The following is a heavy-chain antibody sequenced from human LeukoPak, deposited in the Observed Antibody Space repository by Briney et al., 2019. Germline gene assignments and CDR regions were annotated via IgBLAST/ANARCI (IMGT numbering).Heavy chain of an antibody. Sequence: PGGSLRLSCAASGFTFSDYYMSWIRQAPGKGLEWVSYISSSGSTIYYADSVKGRFTISRDNAKNSLYLQMNSLRAEDTAVYYCARGLTMMSPNWFDPWGQGTLVTVSS. CDR1: GFTFSDYY. D-gene: IGHD3-22*01. J-gene: IGHJ5*02. CDR3: ARGLTMMSPNWFDP. V-gene: IGHV3-11*01. CDR2: ISSSGSTI.